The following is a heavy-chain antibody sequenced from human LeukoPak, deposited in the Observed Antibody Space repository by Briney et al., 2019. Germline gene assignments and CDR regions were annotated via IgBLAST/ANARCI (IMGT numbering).Heavy chain of an antibody. J-gene: IGHJ5*02. Sequence: QTGGSLRLSCAASGFTFSSYGMHWVRQAPGKGLEWVGNIQPDGSEQYPVDSVKGRFTISRDNSRKLLFLQMNSLRVEDTAVYYCASQSYARFDPWGQGTLVTVSS. V-gene: IGHV3-7*01. D-gene: IGHD3-16*01. CDR3: ASQSYARFDP. CDR2: IQPDGSEQ. CDR1: GFTFSSYG.